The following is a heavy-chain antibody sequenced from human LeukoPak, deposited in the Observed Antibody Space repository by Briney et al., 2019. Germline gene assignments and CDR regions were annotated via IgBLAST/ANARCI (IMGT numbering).Heavy chain of an antibody. J-gene: IGHJ4*02. CDR1: GFTLCSYA. CDR2: ITNSGSTT. V-gene: IGHV3-23*01. D-gene: IGHD3-22*01. Sequence: GAPRLSCVASGFTLCSYAIRWGRQAPGEGVEGVSAITNSGSTTYYADSVKGRFTISRDNSKNTLYLQLNSLRAGDTAVYYCAKGEDYYDSSGYFHYYFDYWGQGTLVTVSS. CDR3: AKGEDYYDSSGYFHYYFDY.